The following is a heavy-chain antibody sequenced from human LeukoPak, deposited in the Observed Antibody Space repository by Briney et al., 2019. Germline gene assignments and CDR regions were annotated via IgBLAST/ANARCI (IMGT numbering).Heavy chain of an antibody. V-gene: IGHV4-38-2*02. Sequence: SETLSLTCTVSGYSISTLSNWGWIRPSPGKGLEWVASIYHGGSTYYNPSLKSRVTISMDTSKNQSSLKLSSVTAADTAVYYCAREKALTDHYEFTWYDWEYWGQGSLVIVSS. D-gene: IGHD1-20*01. CDR2: IYHGGST. J-gene: IGHJ4*02. CDR1: GYSISTLSN. CDR3: AREKALTDHYEFTWYDWEY.